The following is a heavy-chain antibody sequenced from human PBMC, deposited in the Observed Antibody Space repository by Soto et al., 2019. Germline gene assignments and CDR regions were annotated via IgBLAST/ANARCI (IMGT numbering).Heavy chain of an antibody. J-gene: IGHJ6*02. V-gene: IGHV1-69*13. CDR3: ATGSFTSTGGRIGYHYNAMDV. CDR2: IIPIFGPA. CDR1: GGTFRSHS. D-gene: IGHD1-1*01. Sequence: SVKVSCKSSGGTFRSHSINWVRQAPGQGLEWMGGIIPIFGPANFAKNFQGRVTITADESTTTAYMELSSLTSEDTAVYYCATGSFTSTGGRIGYHYNAMDVWGQGTTVTVSS.